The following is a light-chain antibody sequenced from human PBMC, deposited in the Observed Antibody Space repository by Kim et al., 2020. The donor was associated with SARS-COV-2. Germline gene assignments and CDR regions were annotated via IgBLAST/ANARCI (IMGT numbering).Light chain of an antibody. V-gene: IGKV1-27*01. CDR3: QKYNSDPLT. J-gene: IGKJ3*01. Sequence: ASIGDRVTITCRASQGIGNSLAWYQQKPGKVPQVLIYAASSLQCGVPSRFSGSGSGTEFTLTIGSLQTEDVATYYCQKYNSDPLTFGPGTKVDIK. CDR1: QGIGNS. CDR2: AAS.